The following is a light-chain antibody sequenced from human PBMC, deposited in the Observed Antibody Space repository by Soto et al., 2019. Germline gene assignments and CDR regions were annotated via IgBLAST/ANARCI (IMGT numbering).Light chain of an antibody. CDR2: DDS. CDR1: QSISGW. CDR3: QQYSGYYLFT. Sequence: DIQMTQSPSTLSASVGDRDTITCRAGQSISGWLAWYQQRPGKAPKLLIYDDSSLESGVPSRFSGSGSGTEFTLTIDGLQPDDFATYYCQQYSGYYLFTFGPGTKVDIK. J-gene: IGKJ3*01. V-gene: IGKV1-5*01.